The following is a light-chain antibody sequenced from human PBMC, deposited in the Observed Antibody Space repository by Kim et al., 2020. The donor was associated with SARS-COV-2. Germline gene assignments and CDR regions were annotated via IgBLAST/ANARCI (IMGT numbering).Light chain of an antibody. J-gene: IGLJ2*01. CDR2: RNN. Sequence: GHKFTISCSESTSNIGTNYVYWFQQLPGTAPKLLIYRNNHRPSGVPDRFSGSKSGTSASLAISGLRSEDEADYYCAAWDDGLSGLLFGGGTQLTVL. CDR3: AAWDDGLSGLL. CDR1: TSNIGTNY. V-gene: IGLV1-47*01.